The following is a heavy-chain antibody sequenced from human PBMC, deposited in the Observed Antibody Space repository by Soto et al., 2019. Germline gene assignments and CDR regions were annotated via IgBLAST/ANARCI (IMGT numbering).Heavy chain of an antibody. Sequence: QVQLVQSGAEVKKPGSSVNVSCKTSGGTFGNTAVTWVRQAPGQGLEWMGGIVPMFGTANYAQKFQGRVTTTADDSTXTPYLEXXSLRSDDTAVYYCARDGDPGYTFWSGPLGGGRFDPWGQGTLVTVSS. J-gene: IGHJ5*02. CDR3: ARDGDPGYTFWSGPLGGGRFDP. CDR1: GGTFGNTA. V-gene: IGHV1-69*12. D-gene: IGHD3-3*01. CDR2: IVPMFGTA.